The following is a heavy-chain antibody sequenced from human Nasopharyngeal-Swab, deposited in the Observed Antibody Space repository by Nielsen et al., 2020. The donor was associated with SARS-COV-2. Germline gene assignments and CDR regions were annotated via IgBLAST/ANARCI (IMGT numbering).Heavy chain of an antibody. D-gene: IGHD3-16*01. CDR1: GGSFTGYS. V-gene: IGHV4-34*01. CDR2: INHTGST. J-gene: IGHJ4*02. CDR3: ARGVTDITMTLIVMTGASYFFDS. Sequence: SETLSLTCAVYGGSFTGYSWTWIRQPPGKGLEWIGEINHTGSTKYNPSLKSRVTVSADTSKNQISLRLTSVTAAVTAFYYCARGVTDITMTLIVMTGASYFFDSWGQGSQVTVSS.